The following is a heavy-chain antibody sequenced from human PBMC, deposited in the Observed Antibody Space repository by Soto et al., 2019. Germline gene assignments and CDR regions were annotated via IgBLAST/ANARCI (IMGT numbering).Heavy chain of an antibody. CDR2: IYYSGST. CDR1: ECYVSVSRYD. D-gene: IGHD3-22*01. V-gene: IGHV4-61*01. Sequence: PVTQSHTSPVAECYVSVSRYDLRWIRQPPGKGLEWIGYIYYSGSTNYNPSLKSRVTISVDTSKNQFSLKLSSVTAADTAVYYCARVGYYYDSSGYDSRSYGMDVWGQGTTVTVSS. CDR3: ARVGYYYDSSGYDSRSYGMDV. J-gene: IGHJ6*02.